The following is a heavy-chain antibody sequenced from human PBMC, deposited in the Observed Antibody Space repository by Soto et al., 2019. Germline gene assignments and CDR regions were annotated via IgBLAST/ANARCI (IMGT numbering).Heavy chain of an antibody. CDR3: ARVAH. J-gene: IGHJ4*02. V-gene: IGHV1-3*04. CDR2: TNTGTGNT. CDR1: GYTFTSQT. Sequence: ASVKVSCKASGYTFTSQTVYWVRQAPGQSLEWMGWTNTGTGNTRYSQQFQGRVTITRDMSARTAYMELSNLRFEDTAVYYCARVAHWGQGTLVTVSS.